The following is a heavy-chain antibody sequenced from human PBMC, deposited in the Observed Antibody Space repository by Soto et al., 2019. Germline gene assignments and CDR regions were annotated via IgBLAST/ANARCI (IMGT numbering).Heavy chain of an antibody. D-gene: IGHD6-13*01. V-gene: IGHV3-23*01. CDR2: ISGSGGGT. CDR1: GFTFSSYA. CDR3: ANRIAAGGIAMDY. Sequence: EVQLLESGGGLVQPGGSLRLSCAASGFTFSSYAMSWVRQAPGKGLEWVSAISGSGGGTYYADSVKGRFTISRDNSKTRRYLQMNSLRAEVTAVYYWANRIAAGGIAMDYWGQGTLVTVSS. J-gene: IGHJ4*02.